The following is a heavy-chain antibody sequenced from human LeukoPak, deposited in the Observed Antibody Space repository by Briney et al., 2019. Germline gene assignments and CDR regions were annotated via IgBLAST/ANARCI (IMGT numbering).Heavy chain of an antibody. J-gene: IGHJ3*02. V-gene: IGHV4-59*08. CDR2: IYYSGST. CDR1: GGSIRSYY. D-gene: IGHD6-13*01. Sequence: SETLSLTCTVSGGSIRSYYWSWIRQPPGKGLEWIGYIYYSGSTNYNPSLKSRVTISVDTSKNQFSLKLSSVTAADTAVYYCARRVAAAGIDAFDIWGQGTMVTVSS. CDR3: ARRVAAAGIDAFDI.